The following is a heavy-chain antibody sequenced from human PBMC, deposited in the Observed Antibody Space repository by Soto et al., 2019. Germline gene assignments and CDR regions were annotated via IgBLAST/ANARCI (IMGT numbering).Heavy chain of an antibody. J-gene: IGHJ5*02. CDR1: GGLMSRYD. CDR3: ARALYSSSWYGGEGNWFEP. CDR2: IYYSGST. Sequence: WTGSGGLMSRYDWSWIRQPPGKGLEWIGYIYYSGSTNYNPSLKSRVTISVDTSKNQFSLKLSSVTAADTAVYYCARALYSSSWYGGEGNWFEPWGQGTLVTVS. D-gene: IGHD6-13*01. V-gene: IGHV4-59*08.